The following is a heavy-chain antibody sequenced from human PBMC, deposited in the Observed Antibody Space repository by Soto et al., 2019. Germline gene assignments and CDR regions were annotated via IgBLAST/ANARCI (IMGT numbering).Heavy chain of an antibody. D-gene: IGHD3-3*01. CDR1: GGTFSNFA. J-gene: IGHJ5*01. Sequence: QVQLVQSGAEVKKPGSSVKVSCTASGGTFSNFAISWVRQAPGQGLEWMGGIIPMFGAADYAQEFQGRVTITAAESTSTAYMELSSLRSEATAMYYCARDFGLHNCFDSWGQGTQVTVSS. CDR2: IIPMFGAA. V-gene: IGHV1-69*01. CDR3: ARDFGLHNCFDS.